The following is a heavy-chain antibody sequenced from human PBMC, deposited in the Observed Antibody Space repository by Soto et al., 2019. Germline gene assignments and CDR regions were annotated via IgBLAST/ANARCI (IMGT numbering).Heavy chain of an antibody. CDR2: IFYGGGTGVT. CDR1: GDSFSTSNYY. J-gene: IGHJ4*02. D-gene: IGHD4-17*01. V-gene: IGHV4-39*01. CDR3: ARRGGGDSLFDS. Sequence: QLHLQESGPGLVKPSETLSLTCTVSGDSFSTSNYYWGWIRQPPGKGLEWIGNIFYGGGTGVTYYNPPLKRRVIISVNTSKNQFSLKLRSITAADTAFYFCARRGGGDSLFDSWGQGKLVTVSS.